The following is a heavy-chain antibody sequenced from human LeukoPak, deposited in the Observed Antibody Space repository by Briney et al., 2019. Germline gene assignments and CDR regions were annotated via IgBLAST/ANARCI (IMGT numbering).Heavy chain of an antibody. V-gene: IGHV4-61*02. J-gene: IGHJ3*02. CDR2: IYTSGST. D-gene: IGHD6-19*01. CDR1: GGSIISGSYY. Sequence: PSQTLSLTCTVSGGSIISGSYYWSWIRQPAGKGLEWIGRIYTSGSTNYNPSLKSRVTISLDTSKNQFSLKVNSVTAADTAVYYCARCSGWAYSFDIWGQGTLVTVSS. CDR3: ARCSGWAYSFDI.